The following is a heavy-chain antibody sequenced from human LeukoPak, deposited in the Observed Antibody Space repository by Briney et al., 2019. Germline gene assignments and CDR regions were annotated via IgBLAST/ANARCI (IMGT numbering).Heavy chain of an antibody. Sequence: SSETLSLTCAVYGGSFSGYYWSWIRQPPGKGLEWIGEINHSGSTNYNPSLKCRVTISVDTSKNQFSLKLSSVTAADTAVYYCAAANVSSGWYYFDYWGQGTLVTVSS. CDR2: INHSGST. D-gene: IGHD6-19*01. J-gene: IGHJ4*02. CDR1: GGSFSGYY. V-gene: IGHV4-34*01. CDR3: AAANVSSGWYYFDY.